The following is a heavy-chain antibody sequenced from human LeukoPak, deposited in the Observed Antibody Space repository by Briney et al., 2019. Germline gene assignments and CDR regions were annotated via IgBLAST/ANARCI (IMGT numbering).Heavy chain of an antibody. D-gene: IGHD3-22*01. V-gene: IGHV4-34*01. J-gene: IGHJ3*02. CDR1: GGSFSGYY. CDR3: ARGYDSSGYYKNDAFDI. Sequence: PSETLSLTCAVYGGSFSGYYWSWIRQPPGKGLEWIGEINHSGSTNYNPSLKSRVTISVDTSKNQFSLKLSSVTAADTAVYYCARGYDSSGYYKNDAFDIWGQGTMVTVSS. CDR2: INHSGST.